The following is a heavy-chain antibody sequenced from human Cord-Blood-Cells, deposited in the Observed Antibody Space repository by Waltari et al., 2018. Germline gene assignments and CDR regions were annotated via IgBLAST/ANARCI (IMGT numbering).Heavy chain of an antibody. CDR1: GFTFSSYS. D-gene: IGHD3-3*01. CDR2: ISSSSSTI. CDR3: AREMERYDFWSGYNWFDP. J-gene: IGHJ5*02. Sequence: EVQLVESGGGLVQPGGSLRLSCAASGFTFSSYSMNWVRQAPGTGLEWVSYISSSSSTIYYADSVKGRFTSSRDNAKNSLYLQMNSLRDEDTAVYYCAREMERYDFWSGYNWFDPWGQGTLVTVSS. V-gene: IGHV3-48*02.